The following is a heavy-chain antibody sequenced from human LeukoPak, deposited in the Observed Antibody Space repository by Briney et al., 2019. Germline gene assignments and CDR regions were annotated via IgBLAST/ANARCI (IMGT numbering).Heavy chain of an antibody. Sequence: SVKVXCKASGGTFSTYAISWVRQAPGQGLEWMGRIIPILGIANYAQKLQGRVTITADKSTSTAYMELSSLRSEDTAVYYCARGGAVEMATITVFDYRGQGTLVTVSS. V-gene: IGHV1-69*04. CDR2: IIPILGIA. CDR1: GGTFSTYA. CDR3: ARGGAVEMATITVFDY. J-gene: IGHJ4*02. D-gene: IGHD5-24*01.